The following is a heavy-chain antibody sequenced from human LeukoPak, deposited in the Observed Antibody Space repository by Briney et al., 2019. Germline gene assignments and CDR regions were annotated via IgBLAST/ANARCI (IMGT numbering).Heavy chain of an antibody. J-gene: IGHJ4*02. CDR3: ARQMNTVTADY. Sequence: PSETLSLTCTVSGDSINTNYWSWIRQPPGEGLEWIVYISYSGSTNYNPSLKSRVTISVDTSKNQVSLKLSSVTAADTAVYYCARQMNTVTADYWGQGTLVTVSS. CDR1: GDSINTNY. D-gene: IGHD4-17*01. V-gene: IGHV4-59*08. CDR2: ISYSGST.